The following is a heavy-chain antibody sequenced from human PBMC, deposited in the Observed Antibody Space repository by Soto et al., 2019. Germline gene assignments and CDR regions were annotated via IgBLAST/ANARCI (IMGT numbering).Heavy chain of an antibody. Sequence: DSVKVSCKASGCNISSYDIIWVRQAAGQGLEWMGWMDPNRGRSDSVQNFRGRVTMTTNISASTAYMELSGLRSDDTGVYYCAREDWSSGWYVCGMDVWGQGTTVTVSS. CDR2: MDPNRGRS. CDR3: AREDWSSGWYVCGMDV. CDR1: GCNISSYD. J-gene: IGHJ6*02. V-gene: IGHV1-8*01. D-gene: IGHD6-19*01.